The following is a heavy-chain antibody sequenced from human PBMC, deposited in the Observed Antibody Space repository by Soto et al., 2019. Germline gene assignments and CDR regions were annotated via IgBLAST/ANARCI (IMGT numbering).Heavy chain of an antibody. CDR2: ISSSGSTI. CDR1: GFTFSSYE. J-gene: IGHJ4*02. CDR3: ARDSGGYLDY. D-gene: IGHD3-10*01. V-gene: IGHV3-48*03. Sequence: PGGSLRLSCAASGFTFSSYEMNWVRQAPGKGLEWVSCISSSGSTIYYADSVKGRFTISRDNAKNSLYLQMNSLRAEDTAVYYCARDSGGYLDYWGQGTLVTVSS.